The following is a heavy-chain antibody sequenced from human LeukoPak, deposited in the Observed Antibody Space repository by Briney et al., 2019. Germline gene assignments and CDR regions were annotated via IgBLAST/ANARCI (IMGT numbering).Heavy chain of an antibody. CDR1: GFTFSSYW. D-gene: IGHD3-9*01. CDR2: IKQDGSEK. CDR3: ARDQRYFDLYYYYYYYMDV. J-gene: IGHJ6*03. Sequence: PGGSLRLSCAASGFTFSSYWMSWVRQAPGKGLEWVANIKQDGSEKYYVDSVKGRFTISRDNAKNSLYLQMNSLRAEDTAVYYCARDQRYFDLYYYYYYYMDVWGKGTTVTVSS. V-gene: IGHV3-7*01.